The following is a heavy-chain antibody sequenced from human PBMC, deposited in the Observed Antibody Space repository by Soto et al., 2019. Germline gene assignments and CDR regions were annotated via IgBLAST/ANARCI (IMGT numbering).Heavy chain of an antibody. CDR2: IIPISETT. CDR3: ARSQGSSTSLEIYYYYYYGMDV. Sequence: QVQLVQSGAEVKKPGPSVKVSCKASGGTFSSYAISWVRQAPGQGLEWMGGIIPISETTNYAQKFQGRVTITADESKSTAYMELSSLRSADTAVYYCARSQGSSTSLEIYYYYYYGMDVWGQGTTVTVSS. D-gene: IGHD2-2*01. CDR1: GGTFSSYA. J-gene: IGHJ6*02. V-gene: IGHV1-69*01.